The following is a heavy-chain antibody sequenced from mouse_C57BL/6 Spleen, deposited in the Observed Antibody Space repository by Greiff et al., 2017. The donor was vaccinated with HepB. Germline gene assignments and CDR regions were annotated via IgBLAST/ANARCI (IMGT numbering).Heavy chain of an antibody. CDR2: ISSGSSTI. CDR1: GFTFSDYG. CDR3: AREDSKEAMDY. V-gene: IGHV5-17*01. J-gene: IGHJ4*01. D-gene: IGHD2-5*01. Sequence: EVNLVESGGGLVKPGGSLKLSCAASGFTFSDYGMHWVRQAPEKGLEWVAYISSGSSTIYYADTVKGRFTISRDNAKNTLFLQMTSLRSEDTAMYYCAREDSKEAMDYWGQGTSVTVSS.